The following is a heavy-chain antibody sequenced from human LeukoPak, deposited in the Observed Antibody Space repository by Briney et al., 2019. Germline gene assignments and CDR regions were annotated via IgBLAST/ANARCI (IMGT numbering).Heavy chain of an antibody. CDR1: GGSISSSNW. CDR2: IYHSGST. Sequence: SGTLSLTCAVSGGSISSSNWWSWVRQAPGKGLEWIGEIYHSGSTNYNPSLKSRVTISVDRSKNQFSLKLSSVTAADTAVYYCARDGYQPSYDRYYMDVWGKGTTVTVSS. D-gene: IGHD2-2*01. CDR3: ARDGYQPSYDRYYMDV. J-gene: IGHJ6*03. V-gene: IGHV4-4*02.